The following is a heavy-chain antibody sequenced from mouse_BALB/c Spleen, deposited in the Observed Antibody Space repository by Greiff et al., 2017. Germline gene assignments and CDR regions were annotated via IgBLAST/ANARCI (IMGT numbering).Heavy chain of an antibody. CDR3: ARDGGYYVNYFDY. V-gene: IGHV2-9*02. CDR1: GFSLTSYG. CDR2: IWAGGST. J-gene: IGHJ2*01. D-gene: IGHD1-1*02. Sequence: VQRVESGPGLVAPSQSLSITCTVSGFSLTSYGVHWVRQPPGKGLEWLGVIWAGGSTNYNSALMSRLSISKDNSKSQVFLKMNSLQTDDTAMYYCARDGGYYVNYFDYWGQGTTLTVSS.